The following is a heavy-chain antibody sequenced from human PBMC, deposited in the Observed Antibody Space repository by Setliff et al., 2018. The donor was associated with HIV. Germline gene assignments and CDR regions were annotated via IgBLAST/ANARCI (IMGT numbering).Heavy chain of an antibody. CDR2: IYHSGST. D-gene: IGHD1-26*01. CDR3: ASVGSSTSYGLDV. CDR1: GGSISSSNW. V-gene: IGHV4-4*02. J-gene: IGHJ6*02. Sequence: SETLSLTCAVSGGSISSSNWWSWVRQPPGKGLEWIGEIYHSGSTNYNPSLKSRVTISVDKSKNQFSLKLSSVTAADTAVYYCASVGSSTSYGLDVWGQGIRVTVSS.